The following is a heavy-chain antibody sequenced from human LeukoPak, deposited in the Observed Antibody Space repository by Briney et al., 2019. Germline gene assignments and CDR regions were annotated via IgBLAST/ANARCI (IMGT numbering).Heavy chain of an antibody. V-gene: IGHV3-23*01. Sequence: PGGSLRLSCAASGFTFSSYAMSWVRQAPGKGLGWASAISGSGGSTYYADSVKGRFTISRDNSKNTLYLQMNSLRAEDTAVYYCAKSPTMVRSYYFDYWGQGTLVTVSS. CDR2: ISGSGGST. CDR3: AKSPTMVRSYYFDY. J-gene: IGHJ4*02. D-gene: IGHD3-10*01. CDR1: GFTFSSYA.